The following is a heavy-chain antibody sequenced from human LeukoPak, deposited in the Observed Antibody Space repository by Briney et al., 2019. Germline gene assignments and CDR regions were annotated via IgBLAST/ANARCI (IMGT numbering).Heavy chain of an antibody. V-gene: IGHV3-74*01. CDR1: GFTFRTSW. CDR3: GRAGFN. Sequence: PGGSLRLSCAASGFTFRTSWMRWVRQAPGKGLVWVSGINGDGSNTIYADSVRGRFTISRDNAKNTLYLQMSSLRAEDTAIYYCGRAGFNWGQGTLVTVSS. J-gene: IGHJ4*02. CDR2: INGDGSNT.